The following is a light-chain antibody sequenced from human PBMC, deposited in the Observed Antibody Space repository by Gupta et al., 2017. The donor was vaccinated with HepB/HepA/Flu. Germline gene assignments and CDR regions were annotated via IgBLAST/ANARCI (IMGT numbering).Light chain of an antibody. CDR2: WAS. J-gene: IGKJ1*01. CDR3: QQSYSTPWT. V-gene: IGKV4-1*01. Sequence: DIVMTQSPHSLTVSLGERATIHCKSSQNLLYSSNSKNYLSWCQQKAGQPPKLLIYWASTRESGVPDRFSGSGSGTDFTLTISSLQAEDVAVYYCQQSYSTPWTFGQGTKVEIK. CDR1: QNLLYSSNSKNY.